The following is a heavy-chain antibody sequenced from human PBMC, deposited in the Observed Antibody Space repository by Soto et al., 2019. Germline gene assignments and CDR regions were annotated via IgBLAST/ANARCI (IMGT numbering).Heavy chain of an antibody. CDR2: INQSGCP. Sequence: QVQLQESGPGLVKPSGTLSLTCAVSSGTISSSNWWTWVRQPPGKGLEWIGEINQSGCPNDNPSRRIRISISVDKSKSQLFLKLRTVAAAATALYYSAGVGMVAAPSEFDPWGQGTLVTVSS. V-gene: IGHV4-4*02. CDR1: SGTISSSNW. CDR3: AGVGMVAAPSEFDP. J-gene: IGHJ5*02. D-gene: IGHD2-15*01.